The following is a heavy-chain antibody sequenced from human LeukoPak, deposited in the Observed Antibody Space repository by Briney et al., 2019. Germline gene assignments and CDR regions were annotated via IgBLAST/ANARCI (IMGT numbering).Heavy chain of an antibody. CDR1: GGTFSSYA. CDR3: ARGTSTYYYDSSGYYGDYYYYYMDV. J-gene: IGHJ6*03. CDR2: IIPIFGTA. Sequence: AASVTVSFKASGGTFSSYAISWVRQAPGQGLEWMGGIIPIFGTANYAQKFQGRVTITTDESTSTAYMELSSLRSEDTAVYYCARGTSTYYYDSSGYYGDYYYYYMDVWGKGTTVTVSS. V-gene: IGHV1-69*05. D-gene: IGHD3-22*01.